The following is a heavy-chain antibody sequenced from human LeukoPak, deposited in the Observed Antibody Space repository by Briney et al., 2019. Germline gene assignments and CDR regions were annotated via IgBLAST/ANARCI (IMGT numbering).Heavy chain of an antibody. CDR1: GFTFSSYP. D-gene: IGHD6-19*01. CDR3: ARDSSSGYSFDS. J-gene: IGHJ4*02. V-gene: IGHV3-64*02. Sequence: GGSMRLSCVASGFTFSSYPMHWVRQAPDKGLEYLSAILGNGHASFYADSVKGRFTISRDNSKNTLYLQMGNLRADDMAVYYCARDSSSGYSFDSWGQGTLVTVSS. CDR2: ILGNGHAS.